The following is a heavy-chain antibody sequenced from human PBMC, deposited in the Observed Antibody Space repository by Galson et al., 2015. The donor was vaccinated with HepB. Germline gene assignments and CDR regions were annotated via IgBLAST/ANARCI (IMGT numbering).Heavy chain of an antibody. Sequence: SVKVSCKASGYTFTSYAMNWVRQAPGQGLEWMGWINTNTGNPTYAQGFTGRFVFSLDTSVSTAYLQISSLKAEDTAVYYCARDLGARSVWFGELDGMDVWGQGTTVTVSS. D-gene: IGHD3-10*01. J-gene: IGHJ6*02. CDR3: ARDLGARSVWFGELDGMDV. CDR1: GYTFTSYA. CDR2: INTNTGNP. V-gene: IGHV7-4-1*02.